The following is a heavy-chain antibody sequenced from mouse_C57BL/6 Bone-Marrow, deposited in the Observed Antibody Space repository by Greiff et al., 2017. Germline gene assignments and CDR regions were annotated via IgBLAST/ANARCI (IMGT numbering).Heavy chain of an antibody. CDR3: ARWGTTVVFDY. J-gene: IGHJ2*01. CDR1: GYTFTSYW. Sequence: QVQLQQPGAELVMPGASVKLSCKASGYTFTSYWMHWVKQRPGQGLEWIGEIDPSDSYTNYNQKLKGKSTLTVDKSSSTAYMQLSSLTSEDSAVYYCARWGTTVVFDYWGQGTTLTVSS. V-gene: IGHV1-69*01. CDR2: IDPSDSYT. D-gene: IGHD1-1*01.